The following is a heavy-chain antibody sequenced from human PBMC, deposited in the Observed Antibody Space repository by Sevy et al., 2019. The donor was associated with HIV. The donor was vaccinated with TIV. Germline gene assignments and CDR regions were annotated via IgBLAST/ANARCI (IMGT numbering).Heavy chain of an antibody. Sequence: SETLSLTCSVSGGTMNLYYWSWIRQPPGKGLEWIGFIYYSGSTNYNPSLKSRVTISVDTSENQFSLKLSSVTAADTAVYYCARVGFNWNDVDYWGQGTLVTVSS. V-gene: IGHV4-59*01. CDR2: IYYSGST. D-gene: IGHD1-20*01. CDR1: GGTMNLYY. CDR3: ARVGFNWNDVDY. J-gene: IGHJ4*02.